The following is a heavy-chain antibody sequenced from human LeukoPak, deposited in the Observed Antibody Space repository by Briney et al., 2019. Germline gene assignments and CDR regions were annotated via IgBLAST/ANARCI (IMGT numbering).Heavy chain of an antibody. CDR2: MNPNSGNT. D-gene: IGHD3-3*01. CDR3: ARETYYDVWRCYYRVLNSNWFDP. V-gene: IGHV1-8*01. J-gene: IGHJ5*02. Sequence: GASVKVSCKASGYTFTSYDINWVRQATGQGLEWMGWMNPNSGNTGYAQKFQGRVTMTRNTSISTAYMELSSLRSEDTAVYYCARETYYDVWRCYYRVLNSNWFDPWGQGTLVTVSS. CDR1: GYTFTSYD.